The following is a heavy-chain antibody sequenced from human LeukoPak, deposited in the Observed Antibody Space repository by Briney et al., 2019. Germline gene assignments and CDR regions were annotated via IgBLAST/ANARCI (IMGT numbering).Heavy chain of an antibody. CDR1: GFNFSSYL. J-gene: IGHJ4*02. Sequence: GGSLRLSCAASGFNFSSYLMILVRQAPGQGLELVANIKHGGSENYYVTSVNGRFTISRDNAKNSVYLQMNSLRAEDTAVYYCTRKGYCSVGSCSHDYWGQGTLVTVSS. V-gene: IGHV3-7*01. D-gene: IGHD2-15*01. CDR3: TRKGYCSVGSCSHDY. CDR2: IKHGGSEN.